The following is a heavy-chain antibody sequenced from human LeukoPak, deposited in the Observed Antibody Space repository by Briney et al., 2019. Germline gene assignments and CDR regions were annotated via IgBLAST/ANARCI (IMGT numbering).Heavy chain of an antibody. D-gene: IGHD6-13*01. V-gene: IGHV3-23*01. CDR3: AKDEGFVPAAGTFAGY. Sequence: GGSLRLSCAASDFTFSAYPMSWVRQVPAKGLEWVSTIGTSDHITFTADSVKGRFTISRDNSKNMLYLQMNSPRDDDTAVYYCAKDEGFVPAAGTFAGYWGQGTLVTVSS. CDR2: IGTSDHIT. CDR1: DFTFSAYP. J-gene: IGHJ4*02.